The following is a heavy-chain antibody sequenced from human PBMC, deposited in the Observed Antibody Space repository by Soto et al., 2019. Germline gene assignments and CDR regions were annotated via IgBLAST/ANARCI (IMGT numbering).Heavy chain of an antibody. D-gene: IGHD4-17*01. CDR3: AREIPDYGGKDY. J-gene: IGHJ4*02. Sequence: QVQLVQSGADVKKPGASVKVSCKASAYTFTIYGISWVRQAPGQGLEWMGWISTYNGNTNYAQKLQGRVTMTTDTSTSTAYMELRSLSPDDTAVYYCAREIPDYGGKDYWGQGTLVTVSS. CDR2: ISTYNGNT. CDR1: AYTFTIYG. V-gene: IGHV1-18*04.